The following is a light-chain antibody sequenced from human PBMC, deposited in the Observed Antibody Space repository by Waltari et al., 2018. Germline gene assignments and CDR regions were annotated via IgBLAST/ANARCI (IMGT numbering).Light chain of an antibody. CDR3: QHYVRLPVT. CDR2: GAS. Sequence: ESMLPKPHGTLPLSQGERAPPACRASQRVGRSLAWYQQKPGQAPRLLIYGASIRATGIPDRFSGGWSGTDFSLTISRLEPEDFAAYHCQHYVRLPVTFGQGTKVEIK. J-gene: IGKJ1*01. CDR1: QRVGRS. V-gene: IGKV3-20*01.